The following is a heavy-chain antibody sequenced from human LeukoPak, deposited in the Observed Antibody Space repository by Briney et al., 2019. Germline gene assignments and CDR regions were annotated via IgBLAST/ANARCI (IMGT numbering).Heavy chain of an antibody. CDR1: GYTLTSYG. CDR2: ISGYNGNT. D-gene: IGHD3-10*01. CDR3: ATTTITMVRGGIINYFYYGMDV. Sequence: ASVKVSCKASGYTLTSYGISWMRQAPGQGLEWMGWISGYNGNTNYVQTLQGRVTMTTDTSTSTDYMELGSLKSDDTAVYYCATTTITMVRGGIINYFYYGMDVWGQGTTVTVSS. J-gene: IGHJ6*02. V-gene: IGHV1-18*01.